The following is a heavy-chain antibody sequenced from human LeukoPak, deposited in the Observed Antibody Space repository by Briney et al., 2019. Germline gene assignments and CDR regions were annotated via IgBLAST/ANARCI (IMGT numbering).Heavy chain of an antibody. CDR2: LSSSGSAF. Sequence: GGSLRLSCAASGFTFSSYAMNWVRQAPGKGLEWIAYLSSSGSAFSYADSVKGRFTIARDNAKNSLYLQMNSLRAEDTAVYYCARGADSGYSSDNWGQGTLVSVSS. CDR3: ARGADSGYSSDN. J-gene: IGHJ4*02. CDR1: GFTFSSYA. D-gene: IGHD3-9*01. V-gene: IGHV3-48*04.